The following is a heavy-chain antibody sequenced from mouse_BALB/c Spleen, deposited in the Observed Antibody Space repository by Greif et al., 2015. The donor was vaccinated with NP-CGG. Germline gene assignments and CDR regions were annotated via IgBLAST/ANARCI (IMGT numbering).Heavy chain of an antibody. V-gene: IGHV14-3*02. CDR1: GFNIKDTY. Sequence: VQLQQPGAELVKPGASVKLSCTASGFNIKDTYMHWVKQRPGQGLEWIGRIDPANGNTKYDPKFQGKATITADTSSNTAYLQLSSLTSEDTAVYYCARSANWDFAYWGQGTLVTVSA. CDR2: IDPANGNT. CDR3: ARSANWDFAY. D-gene: IGHD4-1*01. J-gene: IGHJ3*01.